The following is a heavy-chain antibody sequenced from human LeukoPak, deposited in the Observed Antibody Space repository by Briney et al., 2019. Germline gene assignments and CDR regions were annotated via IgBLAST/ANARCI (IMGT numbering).Heavy chain of an antibody. CDR3: AKDVIAARPLYYFDY. V-gene: IGHV3-30*18. Sequence: PGGSLRLSCAASGFTFSSYGMHWVRQAPGKGLEWVAVISYDGSNKYYADSVKGRFTISRDNSKNTLYLQMNSLRAEDTAVYYCAKDVIAARPLYYFDYWGQGTLVTVSS. CDR1: GFTFSSYG. J-gene: IGHJ4*02. D-gene: IGHD6-6*01. CDR2: ISYDGSNK.